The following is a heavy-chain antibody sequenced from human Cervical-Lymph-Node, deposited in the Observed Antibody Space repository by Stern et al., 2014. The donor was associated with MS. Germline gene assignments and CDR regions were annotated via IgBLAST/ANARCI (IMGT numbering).Heavy chain of an antibody. D-gene: IGHD6-13*01. J-gene: IGHJ4*02. CDR1: GYTFSDYY. CDR2: FSPKSGST. CDR3: ARRVAAAGTHYYGLFGH. V-gene: IGHV1-2*02. Sequence: VQLVESGAEVKEPGASVKVSCKASGYTFSDYYLHWVRQAPGQGLEWLGWFSPKSGSTNFEQKFEGRVTMTSDPSIATAYKELTRLRSDDTAVYYCARRVAAAGTHYYGLFGHWGQGTLVTVSS.